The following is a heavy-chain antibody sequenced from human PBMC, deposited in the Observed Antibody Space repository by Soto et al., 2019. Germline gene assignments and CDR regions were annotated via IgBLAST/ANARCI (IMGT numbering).Heavy chain of an antibody. V-gene: IGHV3-7*03. J-gene: IGHJ6*02. D-gene: IGHD6-13*01. CDR1: GFTFSHYW. CDR2: IKPDGSEE. CDR3: ARDKGAAPGSSGDYGMDV. Sequence: EEKMVESGGVLVQPGGSLRLSCAGSGFTFSHYWMSWVRQAPGKGLEWVAIIKPDGSEEYYVDSVRGRFTISRDNAKSSLYLQLDSLRADDTAMYYCARDKGAAPGSSGDYGMDVWGQGTTVTVSS.